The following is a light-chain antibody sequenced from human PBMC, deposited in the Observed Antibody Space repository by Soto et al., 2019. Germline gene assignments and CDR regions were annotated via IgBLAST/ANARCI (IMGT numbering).Light chain of an antibody. Sequence: QSVLTQPHSVSGAPGQRVTISCTGSDSNIGENFDVHWYQQLPGTAPKLLIYGNNNRPSGVPYRFSASRSGTSASLAITGLQAEDEADYYCQSYDSGLSGSVFGGGTKLTVL. J-gene: IGLJ3*02. V-gene: IGLV1-40*01. CDR1: DSNIGENFD. CDR3: QSYDSGLSGSV. CDR2: GNN.